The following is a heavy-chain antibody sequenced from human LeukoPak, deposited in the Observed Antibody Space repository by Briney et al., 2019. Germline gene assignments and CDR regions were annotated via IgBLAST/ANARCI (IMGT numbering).Heavy chain of an antibody. CDR1: GFTFSSYW. CDR3: ARGGDYDILNGYYPVDY. J-gene: IGHJ4*02. D-gene: IGHD3-9*01. V-gene: IGHV3-7*04. Sequence: GGSLRLSCAASGFTFSSYWMSWVRQAPGKGLEWVANIKQDGSEKYYVDSVKGRFTISRDNAKNSLYLQMNSLRAEDTAVYYCARGGDYDILNGYYPVDYWGQGTLVTVSS. CDR2: IKQDGSEK.